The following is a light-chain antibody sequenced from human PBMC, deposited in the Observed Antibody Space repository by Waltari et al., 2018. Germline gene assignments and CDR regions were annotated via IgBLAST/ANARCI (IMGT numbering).Light chain of an antibody. V-gene: IGKV4-1*01. Sequence: DIVMTQSPASLAVSLGERATINCKSSQSVFYSSNNKNYLAWYQQKPGQPPKLLIYWASTREYGVPDRFSGSGSGTDFTLTISSLQAEDAAVYYCQHYFNSPLTFGGGTKVEIK. CDR3: QHYFNSPLT. J-gene: IGKJ4*01. CDR1: QSVFYSSNNKNY. CDR2: WAS.